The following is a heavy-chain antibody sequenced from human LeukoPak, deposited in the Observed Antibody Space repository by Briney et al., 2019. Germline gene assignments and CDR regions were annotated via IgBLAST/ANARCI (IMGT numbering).Heavy chain of an antibody. D-gene: IGHD3-22*01. Sequence: PGGSLRLSCAASGFTFSSYAMHWVRQAPGKGLEWVAVISYDGSNKYYADSVKGRFTISRDNSKNTLYLQMNSLRAEDTAVYYCAREDYYDSSGYLDFDYWGQGTLVTVSS. CDR3: AREDYYDSSGYLDFDY. CDR1: GFTFSSYA. J-gene: IGHJ4*02. CDR2: ISYDGSNK. V-gene: IGHV3-30-3*01.